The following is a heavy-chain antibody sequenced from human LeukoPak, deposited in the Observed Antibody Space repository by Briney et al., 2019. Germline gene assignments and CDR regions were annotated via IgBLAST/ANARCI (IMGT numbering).Heavy chain of an antibody. CDR3: ARLGSGSGSYYNFGY. Sequence: SETLSLTCAAYGGSFSGYYWSWIRQPPGKGLEWIGEINHSGSTNYNPSLKSRVTISVDTSKNQFSLKLSSVTAADTAVYYCARLGSGSGSYYNFGYWGQGTLVTVSS. CDR2: INHSGST. J-gene: IGHJ4*02. CDR1: GGSFSGYY. D-gene: IGHD3-10*01. V-gene: IGHV4-34*01.